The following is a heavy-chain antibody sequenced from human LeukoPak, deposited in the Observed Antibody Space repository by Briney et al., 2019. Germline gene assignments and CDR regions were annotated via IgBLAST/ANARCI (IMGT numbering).Heavy chain of an antibody. CDR3: AKDRNYGSGRYLDY. Sequence: GGSLRLSCAASGFTFSSYTMSWVRQAPGKGLEWVSAISGSGGSTYYADSVKGRFTISRDISKNTLSLQMNSLNAEDTAVYYCAKDRNYGSGRYLDYWGQGTLVTVSS. J-gene: IGHJ4*02. CDR2: ISGSGGST. CDR1: GFTFSSYT. V-gene: IGHV3-23*01. D-gene: IGHD3-10*01.